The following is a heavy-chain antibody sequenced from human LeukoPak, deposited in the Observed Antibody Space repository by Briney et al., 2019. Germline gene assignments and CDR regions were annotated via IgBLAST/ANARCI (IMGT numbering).Heavy chain of an antibody. CDR1: GFTVSSNY. Sequence: GGSLRLSCAASGFTVSSNYMSWVRQAPGKGLEWVSVVYSGGSTYYADSVKGRFTISRDNSKNTLYLQMNSLRAEDTAVYYCARDLDGYNYFDYWGQGTLVTVSS. J-gene: IGHJ4*02. D-gene: IGHD5-24*01. V-gene: IGHV3-66*02. CDR2: VYSGGST. CDR3: ARDLDGYNYFDY.